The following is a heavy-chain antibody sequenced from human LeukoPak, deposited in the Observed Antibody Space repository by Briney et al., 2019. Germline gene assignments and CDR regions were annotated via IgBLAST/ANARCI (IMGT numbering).Heavy chain of an antibody. CDR2: MNPNSGNT. Sequence: ASVKVSCKASGYTFTSYDINWVRQATGQGLEWMGWMNPNSGNTGYAQKFQGRVTMTRKTSISTAYMELSSLRSEDTAVYYCARGNFGLRWFDPWGQGTLVTVSS. V-gene: IGHV1-8*01. D-gene: IGHD3-10*01. CDR3: ARGNFGLRWFDP. CDR1: GYTFTSYD. J-gene: IGHJ5*02.